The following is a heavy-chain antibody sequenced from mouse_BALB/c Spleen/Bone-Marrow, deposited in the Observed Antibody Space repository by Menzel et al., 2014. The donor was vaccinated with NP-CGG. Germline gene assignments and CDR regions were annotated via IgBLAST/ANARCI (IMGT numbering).Heavy chain of an antibody. V-gene: IGHV5-9-4*01. CDR3: ASGDVYFAY. CDR2: ISSGGSYT. J-gene: IGHJ3*01. CDR1: GFTFSSYA. Sequence: EVMLVESGGGLVKPGGSLKLSCAASGFTFSSYAMSWVRQSPDERLEWVAEISSGGSYTYYPDTVTGRFTISRDNAKNTLYLEMSSLRSEDTAMYYCASGDVYFAYWGQGTLVTVSA.